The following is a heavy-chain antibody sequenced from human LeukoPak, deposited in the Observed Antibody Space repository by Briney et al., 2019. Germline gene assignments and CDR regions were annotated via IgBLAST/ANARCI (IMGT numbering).Heavy chain of an antibody. CDR2: IIPILGIA. CDR3: ARETSGPDY. D-gene: IGHD3-10*01. V-gene: IGHV1-69*04. Sequence: ASVKVSCKASGGTFTSYAISWVRQAPGQGLEWMERIIPILGIANYAQKFQGRVTITADKSTSTAYMELSSLRSEDTAVYYCARETSGPDYWGQGTLVTVSS. CDR1: GGTFTSYA. J-gene: IGHJ4*02.